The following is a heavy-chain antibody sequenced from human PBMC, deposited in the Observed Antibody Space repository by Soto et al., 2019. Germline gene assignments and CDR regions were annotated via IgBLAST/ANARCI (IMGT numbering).Heavy chain of an antibody. CDR1: GFTFSPYE. D-gene: IGHD2-21*01. CDR3: ASARHIGP. Sequence: GGSLRLSCAASGFTFSPYEMSWVRQAPGKGLEWISYISSSGSTIHYADSVKGRFTISRDNAENSLYLQMNSLRAEDTAVYYCASARHIGPWGQGTLVTVSS. J-gene: IGHJ5*02. V-gene: IGHV3-48*03. CDR2: ISSSGSTI.